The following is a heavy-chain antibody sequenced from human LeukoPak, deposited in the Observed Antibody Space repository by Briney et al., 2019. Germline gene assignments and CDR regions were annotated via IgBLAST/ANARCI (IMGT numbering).Heavy chain of an antibody. Sequence: QPGRSLRLSCAASGFTFSAYNMHWVRQAPGKGLEWLAVISYHGSDKYYADSVKGRFTISRDNPKNTLYLEMISLRPEDTAIYSRAKARAGTYGEFFDYWGQGALVTVSS. CDR1: GFTFSAYN. D-gene: IGHD3-10*01. CDR2: ISYHGSDK. V-gene: IGHV3-30*01. CDR3: AKARAGTYGEFFDY. J-gene: IGHJ4*02.